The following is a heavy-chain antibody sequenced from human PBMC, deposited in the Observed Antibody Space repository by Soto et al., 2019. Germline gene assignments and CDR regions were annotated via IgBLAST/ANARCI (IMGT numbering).Heavy chain of an antibody. V-gene: IGHV3-33*01. CDR3: ARPQSLVTTLKRGTYFDY. D-gene: IGHD4-17*01. J-gene: IGHJ4*02. Sequence: VQLVESGGGVVQPGRSLRLSCGASGFTFSSYGLHWVRQAPGKGLEWVAVIWSDGSNKYYADSVKGRFTISRDNSRNTLYLQMSNLRAEDTAVYYCARPQSLVTTLKRGTYFDYWGQGTLVTVSS. CDR1: GFTFSSYG. CDR2: IWSDGSNK.